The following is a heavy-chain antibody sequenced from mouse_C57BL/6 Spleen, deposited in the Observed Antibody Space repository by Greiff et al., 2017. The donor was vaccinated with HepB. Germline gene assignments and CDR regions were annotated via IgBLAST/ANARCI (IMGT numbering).Heavy chain of an antibody. D-gene: IGHD3-2*02. V-gene: IGHV1-53*01. CDR1: GYTFTSYW. Sequence: QVQLQQPGTELVKPGASVKLSCKASGYTFTSYWMHWVKQRPGQGLEWIGNINPSNGGTNYNEKFKSKATLTVDKSASTAYMQLSSLTSDDSAVYYCARWGSRQLRPDYWGQGTTLTVSS. CDR2: INPSNGGT. CDR3: ARWGSRQLRPDY. J-gene: IGHJ2*01.